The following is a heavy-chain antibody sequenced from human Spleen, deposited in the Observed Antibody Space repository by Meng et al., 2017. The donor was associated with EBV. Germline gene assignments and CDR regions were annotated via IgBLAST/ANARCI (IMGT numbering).Heavy chain of an antibody. CDR1: GDSISSGGYS. Sequence: PAQEYGSGLVKPSQTLPLTCAVSGDSISSGGYSWSWIRQPPGKGLEWIAYIYHSGSVYYNPSLKSRVTISLDRSKNQFSLELNSVTAADTAVYYCARGIMTTVTTLFFFDSWGQGTLVTVSS. CDR3: ARGIMTTVTTLFFFDS. J-gene: IGHJ4*02. D-gene: IGHD4-17*01. CDR2: IYHSGSV. V-gene: IGHV4-30-2*01.